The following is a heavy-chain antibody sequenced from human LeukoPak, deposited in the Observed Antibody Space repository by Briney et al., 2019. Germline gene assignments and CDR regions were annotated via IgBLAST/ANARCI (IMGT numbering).Heavy chain of an antibody. Sequence: GGSLRLSCAASGFTFSSYWMHWVRQAPGKGLVWVSRINSDGSSTSYADSVKGRFTISRDNAKNTLYLQMNSLRAEDTAVYYCAFAFLGSGYYFGAFDIWGQGTMVTVSS. D-gene: IGHD3-22*01. CDR3: AFAFLGSGYYFGAFDI. CDR1: GFTFSSYW. V-gene: IGHV3-74*01. CDR2: INSDGSST. J-gene: IGHJ3*02.